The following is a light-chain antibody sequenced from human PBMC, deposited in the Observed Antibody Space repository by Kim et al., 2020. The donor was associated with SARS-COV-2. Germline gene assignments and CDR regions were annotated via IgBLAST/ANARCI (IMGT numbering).Light chain of an antibody. CDR2: ANN. CDR3: AAWGDSLNGPV. V-gene: IGLV1-44*01. Sequence: QSVLTQPPSASGTPGQTVTISCSGSSSNIGSNTVNWYQQLPGTAPKLLMYANNQRPSGVPDRFSGSKSGTSASLAISGLQSEDEADYYCAAWGDSLNGPVFGGGTKLTVL. CDR1: SSNIGSNT. J-gene: IGLJ3*02.